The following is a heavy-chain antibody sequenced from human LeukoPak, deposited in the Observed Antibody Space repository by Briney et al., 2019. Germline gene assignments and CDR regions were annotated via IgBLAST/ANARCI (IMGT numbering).Heavy chain of an antibody. CDR2: INPNSGGT. V-gene: IGHV1-2*06. CDR1: GYPFTGYY. CDR3: ARAGKWLLPPDY. J-gene: IGHJ4*02. D-gene: IGHD3-22*01. Sequence: ASVKVSCKASGYPFTGYYLHWIRQAPGQGLEYMGRINPNSGGTNYAQKFQGRVTMTRDTSISTAYMELSRLRSDDTAVYYCARAGKWLLPPDYWGQGTLVTVSS.